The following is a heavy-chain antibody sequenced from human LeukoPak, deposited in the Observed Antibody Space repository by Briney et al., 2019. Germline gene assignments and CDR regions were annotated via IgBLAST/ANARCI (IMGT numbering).Heavy chain of an antibody. CDR3: ARDPQQLGESRFDY. V-gene: IGHV3-48*01. Sequence: ETLSLTCTVSGGSISSYYWSWIRQPPGKGLEWVSYISSSSSTIYYADSVKGRFTISRDNAKNSLYLQMNSLRAEDTAVYYCARDPQQLGESRFDYWGQGTLVTVSS. J-gene: IGHJ4*02. D-gene: IGHD6-13*01. CDR2: ISSSSSTI. CDR1: GGSISSYY.